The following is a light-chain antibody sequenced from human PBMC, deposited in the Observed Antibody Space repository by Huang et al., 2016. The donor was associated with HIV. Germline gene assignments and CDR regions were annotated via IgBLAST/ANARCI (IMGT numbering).Light chain of an antibody. CDR2: WSS. V-gene: IGKV4-1*01. CDR1: QSLFCSSNKRSY. J-gene: IGKJ4*01. Sequence: DIVMTQSPDSLTVSLGERATINCRSSQSLFCSSNKRSYLAWYQKKPGQPTKLVISWSSARESGVPDRFSGSGSETHFTLTINSLQAEDVAVYYCQQYYHNPLTFGGGTKVEI. CDR3: QQYYHNPLT.